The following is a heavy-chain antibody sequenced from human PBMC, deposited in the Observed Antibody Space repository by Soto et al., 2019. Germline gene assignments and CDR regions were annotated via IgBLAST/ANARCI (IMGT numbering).Heavy chain of an antibody. Sequence: GGSLRLSCAASGFTFSSHTMNWVRQAPGKGLEWVSSISSSSSYIYYADSLKGRFTISRDNAKNSLYLQMNSLRAEDTAVYYCARDLERATIFGVVDYWGQGTLVTVSS. V-gene: IGHV3-21*01. J-gene: IGHJ4*02. D-gene: IGHD3-3*01. CDR3: ARDLERATIFGVVDY. CDR2: ISSSSSYI. CDR1: GFTFSSHT.